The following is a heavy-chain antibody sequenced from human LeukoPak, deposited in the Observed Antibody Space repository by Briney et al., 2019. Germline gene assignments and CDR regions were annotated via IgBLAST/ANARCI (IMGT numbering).Heavy chain of an antibody. CDR3: ARDKINYGMDV. CDR1: GLAFSNFW. Sequence: PGGSLRLSCATSGLAFSNFWMYWVRQAPGKGLEWVSYISSSGSTIYYADSVKGRFTISRDNAKNSLYLQMNSLRAEDTAVYYCARDKINYGMDVWGQGTTVTVSS. V-gene: IGHV3-48*04. CDR2: ISSSGSTI. J-gene: IGHJ6*02.